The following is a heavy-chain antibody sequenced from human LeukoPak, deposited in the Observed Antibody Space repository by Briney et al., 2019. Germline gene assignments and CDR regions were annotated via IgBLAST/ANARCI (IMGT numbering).Heavy chain of an antibody. D-gene: IGHD4-17*01. J-gene: IGHJ4*02. V-gene: IGHV4-34*01. CDR1: GDSFNGYY. Sequence: PSETLSLTCAVYGDSFNGYYWTRIRQSPGKGLEWVGEINDSETTHYNPSLKGRVTMSIDPSKNQFSLKLNSVTAADTAVYYCARRRGAYGDYVYWGQGTLVTVSS. CDR2: INDSETT. CDR3: ARRRGAYGDYVY.